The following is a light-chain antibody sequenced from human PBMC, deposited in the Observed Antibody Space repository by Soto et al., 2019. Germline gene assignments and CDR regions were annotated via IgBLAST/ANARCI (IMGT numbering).Light chain of an antibody. CDR3: QQSSSTPQT. J-gene: IGKJ4*01. CDR2: GAS. V-gene: IGKV3-20*01. Sequence: ILLTQSPGTLSLSPGDRATLSCRASQSVSNKYLAWYQQKPGQAPRLLIYGASSRATGIPDRFSGSGSGTDFTLAISSLQPEDFATYYCQQSSSTPQTFGGGTKVDIK. CDR1: QSVSNKY.